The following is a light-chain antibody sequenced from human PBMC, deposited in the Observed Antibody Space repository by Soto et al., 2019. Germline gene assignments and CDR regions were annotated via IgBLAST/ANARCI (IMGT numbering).Light chain of an antibody. V-gene: IGKV1-39*01. J-gene: IGKJ3*01. CDR3: QQRSKTEFT. CDR2: AAS. CDR1: QNIGDH. Sequence: DIQMTQSPSSLSASVGDKVTITCRASQNIGDHLNWYHQKPRKAPSLLIYAASILQSGVPSRFSGDGSGTDFTLTTSSLPPEDFAIYYFQQRSKTEFTLGPGTTVDIK.